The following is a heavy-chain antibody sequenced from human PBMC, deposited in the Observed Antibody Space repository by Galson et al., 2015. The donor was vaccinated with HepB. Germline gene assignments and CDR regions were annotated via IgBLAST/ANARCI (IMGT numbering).Heavy chain of an antibody. J-gene: IGHJ3*02. V-gene: IGHV3-30*18. CDR1: GFTFSSYG. D-gene: IGHD1-7*01. Sequence: SLRLSCAASGFTFSSYGMHWVRQAPGKGLEWVAVISYDGSKKYYADSVKGRFTISRDNSKNTLYLQMNSLRAEDTAVYYCAKVGEIATGTTPGAFDIWGQGTMVTVSS. CDR3: AKVGEIATGTTPGAFDI. CDR2: ISYDGSKK.